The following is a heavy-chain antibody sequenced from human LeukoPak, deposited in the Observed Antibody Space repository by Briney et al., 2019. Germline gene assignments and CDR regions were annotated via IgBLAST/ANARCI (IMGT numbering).Heavy chain of an antibody. CDR1: GFTFSDYA. CDR3: AKDRSAANFWYFDL. V-gene: IGHV3-23*01. Sequence: GGSLRLSCAASGFTFSDYAMSWVRQAPGKGPEWVSAITGGGRTYYADSVKGRFTISRDNSRNTLYLQMHSLRDEDTAIYYCAKDRSAANFWYFDLWGRGTPVTVSS. CDR2: ITGGGRT. D-gene: IGHD2-2*01. J-gene: IGHJ2*01.